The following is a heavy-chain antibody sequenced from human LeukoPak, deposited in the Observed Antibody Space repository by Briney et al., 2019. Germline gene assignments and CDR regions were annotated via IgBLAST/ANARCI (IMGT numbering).Heavy chain of an antibody. CDR2: IYYSGGT. V-gene: IGHV4-61*05. CDR3: ARESLTWLQSRTSWFDP. Sequence: SETLSLTCTVSGGSISSSSYYWGWIRQPPGKGLEWIGYIYYSGGTNYRPSLKSRVTISVDTSKNQVSLRLSSVTAADTAVYYCARESLTWLQSRTSWFDPWGQGTLVTVSS. D-gene: IGHD5-24*01. CDR1: GGSISSSSYY. J-gene: IGHJ5*02.